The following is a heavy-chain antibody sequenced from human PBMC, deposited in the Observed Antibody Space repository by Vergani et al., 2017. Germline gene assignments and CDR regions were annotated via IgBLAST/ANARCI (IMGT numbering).Heavy chain of an antibody. Sequence: QAQLVESGGGVVQPGESLRLSCAASGFPFSTYGMHWVRQAPGKGLEWVAFIQKDGIDKFYADSVRGRFTISRDNSKNTMFLQMNNLRAEDTAVYYCAKDNVPGYYDSSGYCDYWGQGTLVTVSS. J-gene: IGHJ4*02. CDR2: IQKDGIDK. CDR1: GFPFSTYG. V-gene: IGHV3-30*02. CDR3: AKDNVPGYYDSSGYCDY. D-gene: IGHD3-22*01.